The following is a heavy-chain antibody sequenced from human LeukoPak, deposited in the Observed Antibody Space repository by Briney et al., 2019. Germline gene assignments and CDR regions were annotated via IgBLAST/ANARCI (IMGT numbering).Heavy chain of an antibody. Sequence: GGSLRLSCAASGFRVSSYGMTWVRQAPGKGLEWVSSISASGGYTYYADSVKGRFTISKDNSKNTTHLQMNSLRAEDTALYYCAKSFKNGWYSFDFWGQGTLVTVSS. CDR3: AKSFKNGWYSFDF. V-gene: IGHV3-23*01. CDR1: GFRVSSYG. J-gene: IGHJ4*02. D-gene: IGHD6-19*01. CDR2: ISASGGYT.